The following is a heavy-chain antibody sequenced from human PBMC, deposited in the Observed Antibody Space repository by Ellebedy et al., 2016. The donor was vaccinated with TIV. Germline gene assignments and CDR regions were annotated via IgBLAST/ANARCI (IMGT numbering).Heavy chain of an antibody. D-gene: IGHD3-10*01. V-gene: IGHV3-33*08. CDR3: ARDIDYYGSGSYCLDS. Sequence: GESLKISCAASGFTFSSYGMHWVRQAPGKGLEWVAIVWYDGSNTFYADSVKGRFTISRDNSKNTLYLQMNSLRAEDTAVYYCARDIDYYGSGSYCLDSWGQGTLVTVSS. CDR1: GFTFSSYG. CDR2: VWYDGSNT. J-gene: IGHJ4*02.